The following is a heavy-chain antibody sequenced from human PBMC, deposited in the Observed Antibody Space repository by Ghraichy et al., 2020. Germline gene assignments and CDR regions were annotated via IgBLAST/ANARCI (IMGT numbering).Heavy chain of an antibody. Sequence: SQTLSLTCTVSGGSIRSGSYYWSWIRQSAGKGPEWIGRIYTTGHTNYNPSLKSRVTMSIDTSNNPFSLQLSSVTAADTDVYYCATAEGQYHFNWFDPWGQGTLVTVSS. CDR3: ATAEGQYHFNWFDP. CDR2: IYTTGHT. V-gene: IGHV4-61*02. D-gene: IGHD2/OR15-2a*01. J-gene: IGHJ5*02. CDR1: GGSIRSGSYY.